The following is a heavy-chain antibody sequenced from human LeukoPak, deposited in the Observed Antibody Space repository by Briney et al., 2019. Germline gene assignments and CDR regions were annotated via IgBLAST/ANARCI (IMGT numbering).Heavy chain of an antibody. CDR1: GGSIRSYY. Sequence: PSETLSLTCTVSGGSIRSYYWSWIRQPPGKGLEWIGYIYYSGSTNYNPSLKSRVTISVDTSKNQFSLKLSSVTAADTAVYYCARHPYYDILTGYYRSDWGQGTLVTVSS. J-gene: IGHJ4*02. V-gene: IGHV4-59*08. CDR3: ARHPYYDILTGYYRSD. D-gene: IGHD3-9*01. CDR2: IYYSGST.